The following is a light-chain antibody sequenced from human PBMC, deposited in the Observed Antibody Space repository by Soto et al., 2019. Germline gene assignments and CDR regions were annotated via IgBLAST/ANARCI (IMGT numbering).Light chain of an antibody. CDR2: EVS. Sequence: QSVMTQPASVSGSPGQSMTISCTGTSSDVGGYNYVSWYQQHPGKAPKLVIYEVSDRPSGVSNRFSGSKSGNTASLTISGLQAEDAADYYCSSYTIRSTYVFGTGTRSPP. V-gene: IGLV2-14*01. CDR1: SSDVGGYNY. J-gene: IGLJ1*01. CDR3: SSYTIRSTYV.